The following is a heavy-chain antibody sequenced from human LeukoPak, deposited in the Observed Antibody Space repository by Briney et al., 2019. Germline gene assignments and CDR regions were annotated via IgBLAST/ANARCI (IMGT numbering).Heavy chain of an antibody. CDR2: ISAYNGNT. Sequence: WASVKVSCKASGYTFTSYGISWVRQAPGQGLEWMGWISAYNGNTNYAQKLQGRVTMTTDTSTSTAYMELRSLRSDDTAVYYCARAYMVRGASSRYYFDYWGQGTLVTVSS. D-gene: IGHD3-10*01. CDR1: GYTFTSYG. V-gene: IGHV1-18*01. CDR3: ARAYMVRGASSRYYFDY. J-gene: IGHJ4*02.